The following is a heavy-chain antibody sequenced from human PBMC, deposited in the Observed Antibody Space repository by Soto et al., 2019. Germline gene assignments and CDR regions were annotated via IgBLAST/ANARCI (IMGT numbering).Heavy chain of an antibody. V-gene: IGHV1-18*01. Sequence: ASVKVSCKASGYTFTSYGISWVRQAPGQGLEWMGWISAYNGDTNYAQKFQGRVTMTTDTSMSTAYMELSRLRSDDTAVYYCARVHRRRDGYNLGYWGQGTLVTVS. D-gene: IGHD5-12*01. J-gene: IGHJ4*02. CDR3: ARVHRRRDGYNLGY. CDR2: ISAYNGDT. CDR1: GYTFTSYG.